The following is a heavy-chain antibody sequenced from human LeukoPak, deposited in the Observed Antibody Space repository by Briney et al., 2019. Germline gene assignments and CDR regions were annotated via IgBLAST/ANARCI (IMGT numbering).Heavy chain of an antibody. D-gene: IGHD2-8*01. Sequence: GASVKVSCKASGYTFTSYAMHWVRQAPGQGLEWMGGIIPIFGTANCAQKFQGRVTITADESTSTAYMELSSLRSEDTAVYYCASGQSGGYCTNGVSYKLDYWGQGTLVTVSS. V-gene: IGHV1-69*13. CDR2: IIPIFGTA. CDR1: GYTFTSYA. CDR3: ASGQSGGYCTNGVSYKLDY. J-gene: IGHJ4*02.